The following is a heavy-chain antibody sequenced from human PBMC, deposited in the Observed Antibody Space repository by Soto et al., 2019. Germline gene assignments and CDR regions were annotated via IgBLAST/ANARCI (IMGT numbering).Heavy chain of an antibody. V-gene: IGHV2-26*01. D-gene: IGHD3-9*01. CDR1: GFSLSNARMG. CDR3: ARINDILTGFDY. J-gene: IGHJ4*02. CDR2: IFSNDEK. Sequence: QVTLKESGPVLVKPTETLTLTCTVSGFSLSNARMGVSWIRQPPGKALEWLAHIFSNDEKSYNTSLKSRRTISKDTSKSQVVLTMTNMDPVDTATYYCARINDILTGFDYWGQGTLVTVSS.